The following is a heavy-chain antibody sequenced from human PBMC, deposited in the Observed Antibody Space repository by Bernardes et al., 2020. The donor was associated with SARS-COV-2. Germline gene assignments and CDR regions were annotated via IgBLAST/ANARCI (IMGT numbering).Heavy chain of an antibody. Sequence: GSLILSCVASGFTFNNYAMSWVRQAPGKGLEWVSGISGSGDTTNYADSVEGRFTISRDNSKNTLYLQMSSLKAEDTAVYYCARPRRYDILTGYYGSDWHFDLWGRGTLVTVSS. V-gene: IGHV3-23*01. CDR2: ISGSGDTT. J-gene: IGHJ2*01. CDR1: GFTFNNYA. CDR3: ARPRRYDILTGYYGSDWHFDL. D-gene: IGHD3-9*01.